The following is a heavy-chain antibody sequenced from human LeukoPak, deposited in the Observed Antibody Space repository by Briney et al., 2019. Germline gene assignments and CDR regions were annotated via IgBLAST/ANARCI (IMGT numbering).Heavy chain of an antibody. Sequence: GGSLRLSCAVSGIALSNYGMSWVRQAPGKGLEWVAGITGSGGSTNYADSVKGRFTISRDSPKNTLYLQMNSLRAEDTAVYFCAKRGVVIRVILVGFHKEAYYFDSWGQGALVTVSS. CDR3: AKRGVVIRVILVGFHKEAYYFDS. CDR2: ITGSGGST. J-gene: IGHJ4*02. V-gene: IGHV3-23*01. D-gene: IGHD3-22*01. CDR1: GIALSNYG.